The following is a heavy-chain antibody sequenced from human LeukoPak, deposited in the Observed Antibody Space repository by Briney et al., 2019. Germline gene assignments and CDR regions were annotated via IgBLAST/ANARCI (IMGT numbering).Heavy chain of an antibody. CDR3: ARVAILTGYGSEYFQH. CDR2: STGSGGTT. J-gene: IGHJ1*01. V-gene: IGHV3-23*01. Sequence: GGSLRLSCAASGFTFSSYAMTWVRQAPGRGLEWVSASTGSGGTTYYADSVKGRFTISRDNSKNTLYLQMNSLRAEDTAVYYCARVAILTGYGSEYFQHWGQGTLVTVSS. D-gene: IGHD3-9*01. CDR1: GFTFSSYA.